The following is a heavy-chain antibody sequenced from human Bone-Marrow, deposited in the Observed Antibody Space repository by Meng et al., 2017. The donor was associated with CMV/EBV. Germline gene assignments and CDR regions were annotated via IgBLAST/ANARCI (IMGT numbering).Heavy chain of an antibody. Sequence: SETLSLTCAVYGGSFSGYYWSWIRQPPGKGLEWIGEINHNGSTNYNPALKSRVTIPVDTAKNQFSLKLSSVTAADTALYECARGRFAYGSGSHDYWGQGTLVTVSS. CDR1: GGSFSGYY. CDR2: INHNGST. CDR3: ARGRFAYGSGSHDY. V-gene: IGHV4-34*01. J-gene: IGHJ4*02. D-gene: IGHD3-10*01.